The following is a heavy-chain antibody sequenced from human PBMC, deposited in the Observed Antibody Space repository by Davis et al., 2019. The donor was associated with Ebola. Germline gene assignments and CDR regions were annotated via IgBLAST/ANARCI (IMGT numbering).Heavy chain of an antibody. CDR2: ISGSGGST. V-gene: IGHV3-23*01. CDR1: GFTFSSYA. Sequence: GESLKISCAASGFTFSSYAMSWVRQAPGKGLEWVSAISGSGGSTYYADSVKGRFTISRDNSKNTLYLQMNSLRAEDTAMYYCTRGGRNYDGFDYWGQGTLVTVSS. CDR3: TRGGRNYDGFDY. J-gene: IGHJ4*02. D-gene: IGHD3-3*01.